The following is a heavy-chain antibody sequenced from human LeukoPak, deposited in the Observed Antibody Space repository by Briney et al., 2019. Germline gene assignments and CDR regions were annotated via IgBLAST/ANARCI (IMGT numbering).Heavy chain of an antibody. Sequence: ASVKVSCKVSGYTLTELSMHWVRQAPGKGLEWMGGFDPEDGETIYAQKFQGRVTMTEDTPTDTAYMELSRLRSDDTAVYYCARVVTAAAGTDWYYFDYWGQGTLVTVSS. CDR3: ARVVTAAAGTDWYYFDY. D-gene: IGHD6-13*01. J-gene: IGHJ4*02. CDR2: FDPEDGET. CDR1: GYTLTELS. V-gene: IGHV1-24*01.